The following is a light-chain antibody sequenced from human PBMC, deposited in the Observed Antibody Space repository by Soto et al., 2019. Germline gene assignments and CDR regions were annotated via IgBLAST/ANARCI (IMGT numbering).Light chain of an antibody. J-gene: IGKJ5*01. V-gene: IGKV3-15*01. CDR2: GAS. CDR3: QQYNNWPPIT. Sequence: EIVMTQSPATLSVSPGERATLSCRASQSVSSNLAWYQQKPGQAPRLLIYGASTRATGIPARSSGSGSGTEFTPTISSLEPEDFAVYYCQQYNNWPPITFGQGTRLEI. CDR1: QSVSSN.